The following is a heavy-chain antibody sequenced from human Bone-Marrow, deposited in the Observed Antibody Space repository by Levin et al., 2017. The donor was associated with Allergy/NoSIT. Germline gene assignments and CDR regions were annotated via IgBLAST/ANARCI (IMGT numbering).Heavy chain of an antibody. CDR2: IYSGGNT. Sequence: ASVKVSCAASGFTVSNNYMSWVRQAPGKGLEWVSVIYSGGNTDYADSVRGRFTISRDNSKNTLYLQMNSLRAEDTAVYYCARVRWGDGMDVWGQGTTVTVSS. D-gene: IGHD3-16*01. J-gene: IGHJ6*02. CDR3: ARVRWGDGMDV. CDR1: GFTVSNNY. V-gene: IGHV3-53*01.